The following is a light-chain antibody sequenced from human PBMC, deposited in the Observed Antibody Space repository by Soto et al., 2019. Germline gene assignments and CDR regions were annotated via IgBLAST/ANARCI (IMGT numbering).Light chain of an antibody. CDR1: QGVLYSSNNKNY. J-gene: IGKJ1*01. CDR2: WAS. Sequence: DIVMTQSPDSLAVSLGERATINCKSSQGVLYSSNNKNYLAWYQQKPGQPPKLLIYWASTRESGVPDRFSGSGSGTDFTLTIRSLQAEDVAVYYCQQYYSTPQTFGQGTKVDIK. V-gene: IGKV4-1*01. CDR3: QQYYSTPQT.